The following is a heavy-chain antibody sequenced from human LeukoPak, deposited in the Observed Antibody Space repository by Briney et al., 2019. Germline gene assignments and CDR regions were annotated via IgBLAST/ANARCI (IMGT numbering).Heavy chain of an antibody. CDR3: ARDLYYYDNSGSPALDV. CDR1: GCTFSAYS. Sequence: ARSLRLSCAASGCTFSAYSMTWVRQAPGNGQQRVANMNQDGSEKNYVDSVKGRFTISRDNAKNTLYLQMNSLRAEDTAVYYCARDLYYYDNSGSPALDVWGPGTMVAVSS. J-gene: IGHJ3*01. CDR2: MNQDGSEK. D-gene: IGHD3-22*01. V-gene: IGHV3-7*03.